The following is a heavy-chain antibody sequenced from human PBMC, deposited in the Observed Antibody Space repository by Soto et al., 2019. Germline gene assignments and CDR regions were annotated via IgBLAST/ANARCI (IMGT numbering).Heavy chain of an antibody. CDR3: VSTKDYNRALDY. CDR2: IYHSGGT. V-gene: IGHV4-31*03. D-gene: IGHD1-20*01. Sequence: SEPLSLTCTVSGGSSSTRGYYWTWIRPYPGKGLEWIGYIYHSGGTYYNPSLKSRVTISADTSKKQFSLKLSSVTAADTAVYYCVSTKDYNRALDYWGVGVLVTVSS. J-gene: IGHJ4*02. CDR1: GGSSSTRGYY.